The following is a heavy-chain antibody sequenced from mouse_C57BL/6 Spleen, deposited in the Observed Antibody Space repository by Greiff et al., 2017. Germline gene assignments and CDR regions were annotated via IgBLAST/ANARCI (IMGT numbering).Heavy chain of an antibody. D-gene: IGHD1-3*01. CDR1: GYTFTSYW. CDR2: IDPSDSYT. CDR3: AITWPFDY. J-gene: IGHJ2*01. Sequence: QVQLQQPGAELVMPGASVKLSCKASGYTFTSYWMHWVKQRPGQGLEWIGEIDPSDSYTNYNQKFKGKSTLTVDKSSSTAYIQLSSLTSEDSAVYYYAITWPFDYWGQGTTLTVSS. V-gene: IGHV1-69*01.